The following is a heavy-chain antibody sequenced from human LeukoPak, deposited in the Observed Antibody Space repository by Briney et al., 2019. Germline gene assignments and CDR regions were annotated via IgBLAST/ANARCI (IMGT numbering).Heavy chain of an antibody. CDR2: IKSQRDGDTT. Sequence: PGGSLSLPCAASGFNFQYAWMTWVRQAPGKGQEWVGRIKSQRDGDTTDYAAPVKGICSITRDDSKQLVYLQMTSLKTEDTAFYYCTALVVSPTYSGQGTLGSVSS. J-gene: IGHJ4*02. V-gene: IGHV3-15*05. CDR3: TALVVSPTY. CDR1: GFNFQYAW. D-gene: IGHD2-8*02.